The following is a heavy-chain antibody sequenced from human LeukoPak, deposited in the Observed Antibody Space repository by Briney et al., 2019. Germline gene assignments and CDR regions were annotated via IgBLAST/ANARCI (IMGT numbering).Heavy chain of an antibody. V-gene: IGHV4-39*07. J-gene: IGHJ4*02. Sequence: SETLSLTCTVSGGSISSSSYYWGWIRQPPGKGLEWIGSIYHSGSTYYNPSLKSRVTISVDTSKNQFSLKLSSVTAADTAVYYCARDTSSFYYYGSGSYLEYWGQGTLVTVSS. CDR1: GGSISSSSYY. D-gene: IGHD3-10*01. CDR3: ARDTSSFYYYGSGSYLEY. CDR2: IYHSGST.